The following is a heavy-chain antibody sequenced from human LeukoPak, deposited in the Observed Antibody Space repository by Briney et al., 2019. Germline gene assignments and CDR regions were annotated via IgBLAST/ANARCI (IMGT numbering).Heavy chain of an antibody. Sequence: PGGPLRLSCAASGFTFSNYWMHWVRQVPGKGLVWVSRINDDGSATFYADSVKGRFTISRDDAKNSLYLQMNSLRAEDTAVYYCASIFYSIDYIFDYWGQGTLVTVSS. CDR2: INDDGSAT. CDR3: ASIFYSIDYIFDY. J-gene: IGHJ4*02. CDR1: GFTFSNYW. V-gene: IGHV3-74*01. D-gene: IGHD3-22*01.